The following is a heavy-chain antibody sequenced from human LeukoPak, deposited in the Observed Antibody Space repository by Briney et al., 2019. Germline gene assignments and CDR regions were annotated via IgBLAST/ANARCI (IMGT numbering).Heavy chain of an antibody. CDR1: GYTFNTYG. Sequence: GASVKVSCKASGYTFNTYGNIWVRQAPGQGLEWMGWISAYNGDTTYAQKLQGRVTLTTDASTSTAYMELRSLRSDDTAVYYCARESTGGSLEIDYWGQGTLVTVSS. J-gene: IGHJ4*02. D-gene: IGHD2-8*02. CDR3: ARESTGGSLEIDY. CDR2: ISAYNGDT. V-gene: IGHV1-18*01.